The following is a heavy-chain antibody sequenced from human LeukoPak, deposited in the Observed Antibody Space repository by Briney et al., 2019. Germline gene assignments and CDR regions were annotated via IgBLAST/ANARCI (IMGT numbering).Heavy chain of an antibody. Sequence: SETLSLSCTVSGGSISSYFWSWIRQPPGKGLEWIGYIYYSGSTNYNPSLKSRVTISVDTSKNQFSLKLSSVTAADTAVYYCARLPGATSNVDYWGQGTLVTVSS. CDR1: GGSISSYF. CDR2: IYYSGST. V-gene: IGHV4-59*08. J-gene: IGHJ4*02. D-gene: IGHD1-26*01. CDR3: ARLPGATSNVDY.